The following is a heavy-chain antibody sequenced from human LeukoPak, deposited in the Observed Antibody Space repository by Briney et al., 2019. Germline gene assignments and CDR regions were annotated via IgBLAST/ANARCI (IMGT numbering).Heavy chain of an antibody. Sequence: QSGGSLRLSCAASGISVSNDYMSWVRQAPGKGLEWVSAIYADGYTRDAASVKGRFSISRHNSKNTVYLQMDNLRPEDTAVYYCARDRRGEKDFDVWGPGTMATVSS. J-gene: IGHJ3*01. CDR3: ARDRRGEKDFDV. CDR1: GISVSNDY. V-gene: IGHV3-53*04. CDR2: IYADGYT.